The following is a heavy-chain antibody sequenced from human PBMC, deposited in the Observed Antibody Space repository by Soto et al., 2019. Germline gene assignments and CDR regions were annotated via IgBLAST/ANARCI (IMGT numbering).Heavy chain of an antibody. J-gene: IGHJ4*02. CDR1: GFTFSSYA. CDR2: ISYDGSNK. CDR3: ARAAGYNVDFEY. D-gene: IGHD3-10*02. Sequence: QVQLVESGGGVVQPGRSLRLSCAASGFTFSSYAMHWVRQAPGKGLEWVAVISYDGSNKNYADSVKGRFTISRDNSKNTLYLQMSSLRAEDTAVFYCARAAGYNVDFEYWGQGTLVTVSS. V-gene: IGHV3-30-3*01.